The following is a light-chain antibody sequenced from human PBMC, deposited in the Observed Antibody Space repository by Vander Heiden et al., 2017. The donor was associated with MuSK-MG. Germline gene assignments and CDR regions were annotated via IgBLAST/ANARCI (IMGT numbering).Light chain of an antibody. J-gene: IGKJ3*01. CDR1: QDISNS. CDR3: QQDDNLPMA. Sequence: DIQMTQSPASLSASVGDRVTITCQASQDISNSLNWYQQKPGKAPKLLIYDASNLQTGAPSRFSGSGSGTNFTFTITGLQPEDIATYYCQQDDNLPMAFGHGTKVDIK. CDR2: DAS. V-gene: IGKV1-33*01.